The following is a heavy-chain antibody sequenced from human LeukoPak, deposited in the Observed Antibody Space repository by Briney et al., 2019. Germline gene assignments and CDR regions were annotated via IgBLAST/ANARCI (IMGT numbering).Heavy chain of an antibody. CDR2: ISSSSSYI. J-gene: IGHJ4*02. Sequence: GGSLRLSCAASGFTFSSYSMNWVRQAPGKGLESVSSISSSSSYIYYADSVKGRFTISRDNAKNSLYLQMNSLRAEDTAVYYCATDPRIPPEDWGQGTLVTVSS. D-gene: IGHD2-2*02. CDR3: ATDPRIPPED. CDR1: GFTFSSYS. V-gene: IGHV3-21*01.